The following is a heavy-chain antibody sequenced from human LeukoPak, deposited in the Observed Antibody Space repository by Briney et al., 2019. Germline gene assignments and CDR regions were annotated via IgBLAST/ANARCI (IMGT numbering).Heavy chain of an antibody. CDR1: NGAAKNYY. Sequence: SETLSLICSVSNGAAKNYYWTWIRQPPGQGLEWIGNFLYSGTTTYRASLDSRLIISVDNSKNTVSLRLFSVTAADTAVYYCATLVYSGSRYHFDTWGQGTRVTVSS. CDR2: FLYSGTT. V-gene: IGHV4-59*02. J-gene: IGHJ4*02. CDR3: ATLVYSGSRYHFDT. D-gene: IGHD1-26*01.